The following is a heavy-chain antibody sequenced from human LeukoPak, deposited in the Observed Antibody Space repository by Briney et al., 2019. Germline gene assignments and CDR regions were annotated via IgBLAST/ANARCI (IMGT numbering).Heavy chain of an antibody. D-gene: IGHD3-10*01. CDR1: GFTFSTYW. J-gene: IGHJ4*02. V-gene: IGHV3-7*01. CDR3: TRDRGWQSFDY. Sequence: GGSLRLSCAASGFTFSTYWMTWVRPAPGKGLERVANIKLDGSETYYVDSVKGRFTISRDNAKNSLYLQMNSRRAEDTAVYYCTRDRGWQSFDYWGQGTLVTVSS. CDR2: IKLDGSET.